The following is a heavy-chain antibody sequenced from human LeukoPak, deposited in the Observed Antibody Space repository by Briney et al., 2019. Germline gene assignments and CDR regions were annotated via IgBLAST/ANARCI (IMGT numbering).Heavy chain of an antibody. CDR1: GFTFSSYS. CDR3: ATLGQQLVEGDDAFDI. V-gene: IGHV3-21*01. D-gene: IGHD6-13*01. Sequence: GGSLRPSCAASGFTFSSYSMNWVRQAPGKGLEWVSSISSSSSYTYYADSVKGRFTISRDNAKNSLYLQMNSLRAEDTAVYYCATLGQQLVEGDDAFDIWGQGTMVTVSS. J-gene: IGHJ3*02. CDR2: ISSSSSYT.